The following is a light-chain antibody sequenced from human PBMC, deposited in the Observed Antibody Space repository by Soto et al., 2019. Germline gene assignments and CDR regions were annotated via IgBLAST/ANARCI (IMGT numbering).Light chain of an antibody. CDR1: QSISIC. Sequence: DIQMTQSPSSLSASVGDRVTITCRASQSISICLTWYHQKPVKAPKLLICDFASLETGVPSRFSGSGSGTNFTLTISSLQPEDFATYYCQQSYSTLFTFGPGTKVDIK. CDR2: DFA. CDR3: QQSYSTLFT. V-gene: IGKV1-39*01. J-gene: IGKJ3*01.